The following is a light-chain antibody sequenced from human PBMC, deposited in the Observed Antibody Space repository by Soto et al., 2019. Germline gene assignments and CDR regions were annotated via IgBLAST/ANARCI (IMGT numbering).Light chain of an antibody. CDR1: QSVSSSY. CDR2: GAS. CDR3: QQYDSSLFT. J-gene: IGKJ3*01. V-gene: IGKV3-20*01. Sequence: EIVLTHSPGTLSLSPGERATLSCRASQSVSSSYLAWYQHKPGQAPRLLIYGASSRATGIPDRFSGSGSGTDFTLTISRLEPEDFAVYYCQQYDSSLFTFGPGTKVDIK.